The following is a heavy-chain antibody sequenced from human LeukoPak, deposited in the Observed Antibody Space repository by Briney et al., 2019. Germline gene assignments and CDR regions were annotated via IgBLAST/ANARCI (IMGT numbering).Heavy chain of an antibody. V-gene: IGHV3-15*01. D-gene: IGHD1-1*01. Sequence: GGSLRLSCAASGLTVNSNYMSWVRQAPGKGLEWVGHIKSKTDGGTADYAAPVKGRFTISRDDSENTLYLQMNSLNTEDTAVYYCTTDGTSDIWGQGTMVTVSS. CDR2: IKSKTDGGTA. CDR3: TTDGTSDI. CDR1: GLTVNSNY. J-gene: IGHJ3*02.